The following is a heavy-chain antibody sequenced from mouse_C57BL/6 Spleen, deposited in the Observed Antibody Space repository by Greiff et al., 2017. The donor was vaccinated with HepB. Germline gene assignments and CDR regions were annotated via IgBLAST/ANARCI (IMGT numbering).Heavy chain of an antibody. D-gene: IGHD1-1*02. J-gene: IGHJ1*03. Sequence: QVQLQQSGAELARPGASVKLSCKASGYTFTSYGISWVKQRTGQGLEWIGEIYPRSGNTYYNEKFKGKATLTADKSSSTAYMELRSLTSEDSAVYFCARSEGSYVYWYFDVWGTGTTVTVSS. CDR1: GYTFTSYG. CDR2: IYPRSGNT. CDR3: ARSEGSYVYWYFDV. V-gene: IGHV1-81*01.